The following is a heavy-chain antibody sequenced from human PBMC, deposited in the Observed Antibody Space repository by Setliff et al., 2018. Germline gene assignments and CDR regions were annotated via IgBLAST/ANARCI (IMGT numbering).Heavy chain of an antibody. CDR1: GYTFTGYY. Sequence: ASVKVSCKASGYTFTGYYMHWVRQAPGQGLEWMGWINPNSGGTNYAQKFQGWVTMTRDTSISTAYMELSRLRSDDTAVYYCARGPRITIFGVVSLSLYGMDVWGQGTTVTISS. CDR3: ARGPRITIFGVVSLSLYGMDV. CDR2: INPNSGGT. D-gene: IGHD3-3*01. V-gene: IGHV1-2*04. J-gene: IGHJ6*02.